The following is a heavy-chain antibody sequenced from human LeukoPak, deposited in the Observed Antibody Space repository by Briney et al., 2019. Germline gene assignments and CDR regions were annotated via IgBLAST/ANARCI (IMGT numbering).Heavy chain of an antibody. V-gene: IGHV3-33*01. Sequence: ASGYTFTSYGMHWVRQAPGKGLEWVAVIWCDGSNKYYADSVKGRFTISRDNSKNTLYLQMNSLRAEDTAVYYCAREKSIAVAGAHYFDYWGQGTLVTVSS. D-gene: IGHD6-19*01. CDR2: IWCDGSNK. CDR3: AREKSIAVAGAHYFDY. J-gene: IGHJ4*02. CDR1: GYTFTSYG.